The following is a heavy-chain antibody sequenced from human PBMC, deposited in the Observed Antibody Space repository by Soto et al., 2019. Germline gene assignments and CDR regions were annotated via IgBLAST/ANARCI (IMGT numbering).Heavy chain of an antibody. Sequence: SEALFLTWAVSGCPIRQSRYYWGWIRQPPGKGLEWIGSIYYSGSTYYNPSLKSRVTISVDTSKNQFSLKLSSVAAADTAVYYCARRYGDCFDYCAQRTLVTVSS. V-gene: IGHV4-39*01. D-gene: IGHD4-17*01. CDR1: GCPIRQSRYY. J-gene: IGHJ4*02. CDR2: IYYSGST. CDR3: ARRYGDCFDY.